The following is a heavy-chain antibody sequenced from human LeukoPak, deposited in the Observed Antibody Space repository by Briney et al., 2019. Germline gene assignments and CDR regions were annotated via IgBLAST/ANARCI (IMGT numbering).Heavy chain of an antibody. CDR1: GYTFTSYG. CDR3: ARGIAAAGIPNLTSGLPFDY. Sequence: ASVKVSCKASGYTFTSYGISWVRQAPGQGLEWMGCISAYNGNTNYAQKLQGRVTMTTDTSTSTAYMELRSLRSDDTAVYYCARGIAAAGIPNLTSGLPFDYWGQGTLVTVSS. D-gene: IGHD6-13*01. CDR2: ISAYNGNT. V-gene: IGHV1-18*01. J-gene: IGHJ4*02.